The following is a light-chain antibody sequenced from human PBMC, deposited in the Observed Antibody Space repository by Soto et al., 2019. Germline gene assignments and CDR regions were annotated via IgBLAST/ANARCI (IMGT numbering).Light chain of an antibody. V-gene: IGLV4-69*01. CDR3: QTWGTGPV. Sequence: QPVLTQSPSASASLGASVKLTCTLNSGHNTYAIAWHQQQPQKGPRFLMKLNSDGAHSRGDGIPDRFIGSSSGAERYLTISSLQPEDEADYYCQTWGTGPVFGGGTQLTFL. J-gene: IGLJ2*01. CDR1: SGHNTYA. CDR2: LNSDGAH.